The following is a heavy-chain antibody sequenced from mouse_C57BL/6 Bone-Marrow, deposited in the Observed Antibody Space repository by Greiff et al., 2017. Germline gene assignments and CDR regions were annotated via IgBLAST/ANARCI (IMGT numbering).Heavy chain of an antibody. CDR2: ISSGGSYT. D-gene: IGHD1-1*01. CDR1: GFTFSSYG. CDR3: ARYYGSSPYYAMDY. J-gene: IGHJ4*01. Sequence: EVHLVESGGDLVKPGGSLKLSCAASGFTFSSYGMSWVRQTPDKRLEWVATISSGGSYTYYPDSVKGRFTISRDNAKNTLYLQMSSLKSEDTAMYYCARYYGSSPYYAMDYWGQGTSVTVSS. V-gene: IGHV5-6*01.